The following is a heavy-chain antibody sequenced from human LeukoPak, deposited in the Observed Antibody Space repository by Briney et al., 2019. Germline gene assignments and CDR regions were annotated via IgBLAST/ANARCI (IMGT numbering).Heavy chain of an antibody. D-gene: IGHD5-12*01. CDR1: GYTFTGYY. Sequence: ASVKVSCKASGYTFTGYYMHWVRQAPGQGLEWMGWINPNSGGTNYAQKFQGRITMTRDASISTAYMELSRLRSDETAVYYCARGSGYDYQYNWFDPWGQGTLVTVSS. J-gene: IGHJ5*02. V-gene: IGHV1-2*02. CDR3: ARGSGYDYQYNWFDP. CDR2: INPNSGGT.